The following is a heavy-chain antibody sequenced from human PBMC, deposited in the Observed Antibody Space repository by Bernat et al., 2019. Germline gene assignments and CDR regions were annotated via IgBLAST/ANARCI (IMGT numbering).Heavy chain of an antibody. CDR1: GFTFSSYA. V-gene: IGHV3-30*01. CDR2: ISYDGSNK. D-gene: IGHD3-3*01. Sequence: QVQLVESGEGVVQPGRSLRLSCAASGFTFSSYAMPWVRHAPGKGLEWVAVISYDGSNKYYANSVEARFTISLANSKNALYLQMNSLRAEDTAVYYCASDSGYDSWSGYYDSSGWFDPWGQGTLVTVSS. CDR3: ASDSGYDSWSGYYDSSGWFDP. J-gene: IGHJ5*02.